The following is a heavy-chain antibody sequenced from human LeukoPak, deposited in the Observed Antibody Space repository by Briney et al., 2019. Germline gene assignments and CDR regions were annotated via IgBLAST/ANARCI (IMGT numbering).Heavy chain of an antibody. D-gene: IGHD3-16*01. CDR2: MNPNSGNT. CDR3: ARAPHRNLLLNYDYVFDY. Sequence: GASVKVSCKASGYTFTSYDINWVRQASGQGLEWMGWMNPNSGNTDYAQKFQGRVTFTRDTSITTAYMVLSNLRSEDTAVYYCARAPHRNLLLNYDYVFDYWGQGTLVTVSS. CDR1: GYTFTSYD. J-gene: IGHJ4*02. V-gene: IGHV1-8*03.